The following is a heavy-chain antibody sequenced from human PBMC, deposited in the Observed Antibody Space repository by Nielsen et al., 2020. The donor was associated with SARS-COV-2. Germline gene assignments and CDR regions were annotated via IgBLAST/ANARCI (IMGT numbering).Heavy chain of an antibody. CDR3: ASPSGYSSGSF. CDR2: INSDGSST. J-gene: IGHJ4*02. D-gene: IGHD6-19*01. Sequence: VRQMPGKGLVWVSRINSDGSSTSYADSVKGRFTISRDNAKNTLYLQMNSLRAEDTAVYYCASPSGYSSGSFWGQGTLVTVSS. V-gene: IGHV3-74*01.